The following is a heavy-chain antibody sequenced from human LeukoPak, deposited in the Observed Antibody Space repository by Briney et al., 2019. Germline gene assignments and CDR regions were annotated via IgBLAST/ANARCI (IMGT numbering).Heavy chain of an antibody. D-gene: IGHD1-26*01. CDR1: DGSFSNYY. CDR2: IYTSGST. J-gene: IGHJ4*02. Sequence: PSETLSLTCSVSDGSFSNYYWSWIRQPAGKGLEWIGRIYTSGSTNYNPSLKSRVTMSVDTSQKEVSLTLTSMTAADTAVYFCARGSGSYRPLYFFDYWGQGTLVTVSS. CDR3: ARGSGSYRPLYFFDY. V-gene: IGHV4-4*07.